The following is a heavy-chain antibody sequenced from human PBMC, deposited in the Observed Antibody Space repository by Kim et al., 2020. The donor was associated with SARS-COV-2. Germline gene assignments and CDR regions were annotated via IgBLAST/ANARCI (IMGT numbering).Heavy chain of an antibody. D-gene: IGHD3-22*01. CDR1: GYTFTSYG. Sequence: ASVKVSCKASGYTFTSYGISWVRQAPGQGLEWMGWISAYNGNTNYAQKLQGRVTMTTDTSTSTAYMELRSLRSDDTAVYYCARFKPTYFYDSSGYYGDAFDIWGQGTMVTVSS. CDR3: ARFKPTYFYDSSGYYGDAFDI. J-gene: IGHJ3*02. V-gene: IGHV1-18*04. CDR2: ISAYNGNT.